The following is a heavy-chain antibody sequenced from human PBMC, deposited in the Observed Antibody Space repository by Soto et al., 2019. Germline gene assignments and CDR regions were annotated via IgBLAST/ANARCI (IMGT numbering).Heavy chain of an antibody. CDR2: IIPIFGIG. Sequence: QVQLVQSGAEVKKPGSSVKVSCKASGCTFNRYAISWVRQAPGQGLECMGGIIPIFGIGNEAQRFQGRVTITADESTGTAYMELSSLRSEDTGVYYCARSAITLFGVVSIPPHYYSEMDVWGQGTTVTVSS. J-gene: IGHJ6*02. D-gene: IGHD3-3*01. V-gene: IGHV1-69*01. CDR3: ARSAITLFGVVSIPPHYYSEMDV. CDR1: GCTFNRYA.